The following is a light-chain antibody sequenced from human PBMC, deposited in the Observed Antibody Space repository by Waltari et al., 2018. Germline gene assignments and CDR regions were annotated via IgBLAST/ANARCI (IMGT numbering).Light chain of an antibody. Sequence: EIVLTQSPGTLSLSPGERATLSCRASQSVSRALAWYQQKPGQAPRLLIYGTSNRANGIPDRFSGSGSGTDFSLTISRLEPEDVAVYFCQHYVRLPATFGQGTKVEIK. CDR3: QHYVRLPAT. CDR2: GTS. V-gene: IGKV3-20*01. J-gene: IGKJ1*01. CDR1: QSVSRA.